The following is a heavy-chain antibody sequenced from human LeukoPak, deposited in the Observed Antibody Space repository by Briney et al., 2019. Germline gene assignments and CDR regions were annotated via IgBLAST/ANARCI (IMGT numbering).Heavy chain of an antibody. V-gene: IGHV4-39*01. CDR2: IYYSGTT. Sequence: SETLSLTCSVSGGSITSNTYYWGWVRQPPGKGLEWIGNIYYSGTTYCNPSLKSRVTISVDTSKNQFSLQLSSVTAADTAVYYCASQYCSGGSCYYYGTDVWGQGTTVTVSS. D-gene: IGHD2-15*01. CDR1: GGSITSNTYY. CDR3: ASQYCSGGSCYYYGTDV. J-gene: IGHJ6*02.